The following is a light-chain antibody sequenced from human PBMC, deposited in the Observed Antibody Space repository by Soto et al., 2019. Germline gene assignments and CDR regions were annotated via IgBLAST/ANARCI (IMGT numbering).Light chain of an antibody. CDR3: QQYGTSPYT. Sequence: EIVLTQSPGTLSLSPGERATLSCRASQSVSSSYLTWYQQKPGQAPRLLIYGASSRATDIPDRFSGSGSGTDFTLAISRLEPEDFAVYYCQQYGTSPYTFGQGTKVEIK. CDR2: GAS. CDR1: QSVSSSY. V-gene: IGKV3-20*01. J-gene: IGKJ2*01.